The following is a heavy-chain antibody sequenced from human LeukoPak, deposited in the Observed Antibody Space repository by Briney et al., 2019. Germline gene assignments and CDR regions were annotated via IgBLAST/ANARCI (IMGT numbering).Heavy chain of an antibody. CDR3: ARDARYDSSGSDY. V-gene: IGHV3-33*01. CDR1: GFTFSSYG. J-gene: IGHJ4*02. D-gene: IGHD3-22*01. Sequence: PGGSLRLSCAASGFTFSSYGMHWVRQAPGKGLEWVAVIWYDGSNKYHADSVKGRFTISRDNSKNTLYLQMNSLRAEDTAVYYCARDARYDSSGSDYWGQGTLVTVSS. CDR2: IWYDGSNK.